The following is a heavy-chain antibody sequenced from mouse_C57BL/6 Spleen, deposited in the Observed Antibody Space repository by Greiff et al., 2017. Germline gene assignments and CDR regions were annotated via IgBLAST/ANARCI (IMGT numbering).Heavy chain of an antibody. Sequence: VKLVESDAELVKPGASVKISCKVSGYTFTDHTIHWMKQRPEQGLEWIGYIYPRDGSTKYNEKFKGKATLTADKSSSTAYMQLNSLTSEDSAVYFCARRGGYGSSPYAMDYWGQGTSVTVSS. D-gene: IGHD1-1*01. CDR1: GYTFTDHT. CDR3: ARRGGYGSSPYAMDY. V-gene: IGHV1-78*01. CDR2: IYPRDGST. J-gene: IGHJ4*01.